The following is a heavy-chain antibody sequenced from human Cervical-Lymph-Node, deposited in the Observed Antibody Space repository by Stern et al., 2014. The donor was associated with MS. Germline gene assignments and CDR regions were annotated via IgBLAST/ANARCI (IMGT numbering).Heavy chain of an antibody. V-gene: IGHV3-74*01. CDR3: ARDSSGRDDF. Sequence: EVQLVESGGGLVQPGGSLRLSCAASGFTFSSYWLHWFRQAPVKGLVWVSPLDTAGGTTTYADSVKGRFTISRDNAENTLYLQMNSLRAEDTAVYYCARDSSGRDDFWGQGTLVTVSS. J-gene: IGHJ4*02. D-gene: IGHD6-25*01. CDR1: GFTFSSYW. CDR2: LDTAGGTT.